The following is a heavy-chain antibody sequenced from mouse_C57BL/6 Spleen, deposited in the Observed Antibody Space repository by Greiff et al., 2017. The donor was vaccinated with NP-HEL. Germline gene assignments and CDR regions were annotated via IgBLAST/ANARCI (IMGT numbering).Heavy chain of an antibody. CDR2: IYPGDGDT. CDR1: GYAFSSSW. CDR3: AREAAQAGGAMDY. Sequence: VQLQESGPELVKPGASVKISCKASGYAFSSSWMNWVKQRPGKGLEWIGRIYPGDGDTNYNGKFKGKATLTADKSSSTAYMQLSSLTSEDSAVYFCAREAAQAGGAMDYWGQGTSVTVSS. J-gene: IGHJ4*01. V-gene: IGHV1-82*01. D-gene: IGHD3-2*02.